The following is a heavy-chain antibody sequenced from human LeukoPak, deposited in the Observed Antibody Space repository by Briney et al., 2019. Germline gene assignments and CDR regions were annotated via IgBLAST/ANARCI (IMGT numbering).Heavy chain of an antibody. CDR2: IRYDGSNK. Sequence: GGSLRLSCAASGFAFSSYGMHWVRQAPGKGLEWVAFIRYDGSNKYYADSVKGRFTISRDNSKNTLYLQMNSLRDEDTAVYYCAKDQNVGVYLASGSYFDFWGQGTLVTVSS. CDR1: GFAFSSYG. V-gene: IGHV3-30*02. J-gene: IGHJ4*02. CDR3: AKDQNVGVYLASGSYFDF. D-gene: IGHD3-10*01.